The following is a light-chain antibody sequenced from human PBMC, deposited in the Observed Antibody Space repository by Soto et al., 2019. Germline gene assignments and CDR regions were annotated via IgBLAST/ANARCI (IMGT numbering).Light chain of an antibody. J-gene: IGKJ2*01. Sequence: VMTQFPATLSASPGERVALSCTPSQSVNNRLAWYQQRPGQAPRLLIYSATLRAAGVPDRFTGRGSGTEFTLIISSLQSEDYGVYYRQQYNAWPPHTFGQGTRVE. CDR1: QSVNNR. V-gene: IGKV3D-15*01. CDR2: SAT. CDR3: QQYNAWPPHT.